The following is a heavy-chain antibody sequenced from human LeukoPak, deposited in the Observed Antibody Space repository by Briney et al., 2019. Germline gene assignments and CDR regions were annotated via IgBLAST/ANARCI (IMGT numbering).Heavy chain of an antibody. V-gene: IGHV1-69*01. J-gene: IGHJ6*02. CDR2: IIPIFGTA. Sequence: SVKVSCKASGGTFSSYAISWVRQAPGQGLEWMGGIIPIFGTANYAQKFQGRVTITADESTSTAYMELSSLRSEGTAVYYCARDSGYEMGYYYGMDVWGQGTTVTVSS. CDR1: GGTFSSYA. CDR3: ARDSGYEMGYYYGMDV. D-gene: IGHD5-12*01.